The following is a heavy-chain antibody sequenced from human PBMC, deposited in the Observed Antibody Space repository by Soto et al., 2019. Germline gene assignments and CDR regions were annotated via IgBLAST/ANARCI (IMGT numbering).Heavy chain of an antibody. V-gene: IGHV3-30-3*01. J-gene: IGHJ4*02. CDR3: ARASVGDYDFWSGYYTGPTPYDY. CDR1: RFTFSSYA. CDR2: ISYDGSNK. D-gene: IGHD3-3*01. Sequence: PGGSLRLSCAASRFTFSSYAMHWVRQAPGKGLEWVAVISYDGSNKYYADSVKGRFTISRDNSKNTLYLQMNSLRAEDTAVYYCARASVGDYDFWSGYYTGPTPYDYWGQGTLVTVSS.